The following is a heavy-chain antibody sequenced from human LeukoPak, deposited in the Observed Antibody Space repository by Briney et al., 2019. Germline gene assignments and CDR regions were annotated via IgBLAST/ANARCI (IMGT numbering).Heavy chain of an antibody. D-gene: IGHD2-21*02. CDR2: IKSKTDGGTT. CDR1: GFTFSNAW. J-gene: IGHJ6*02. V-gene: IGHV3-15*01. CDR3: TTEGLAYCGGDCWSGGMDV. Sequence: GGSLRLSCAASGFTFSNAWMSWVRQAPGKGLEWVGGIKSKTDGGTTDYAAPVKGRFTISRDDSKNTLYLQMNSLKTEDTAVYYCTTEGLAYCGGDCWSGGMDVWGQGTTVSVSS.